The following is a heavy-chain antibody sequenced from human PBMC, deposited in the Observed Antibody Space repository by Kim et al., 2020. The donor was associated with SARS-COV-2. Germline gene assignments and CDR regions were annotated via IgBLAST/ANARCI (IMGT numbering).Heavy chain of an antibody. V-gene: IGHV4-59*13. CDR2: IFDSGNT. D-gene: IGHD6-19*01. CDR3: AREAEYYSDSTGLFHWYFDL. Sequence: SETLSLTCTVSGGSIRTYYWSWIRQPPGKGLEWIGYIFDSGNTNYSPSLKSRVSMSVDTSKNQFSLRLNSVTAADTAVYFCAREAEYYSDSTGLFHWYFDLWGRGTLVTVSS. J-gene: IGHJ2*01. CDR1: GGSIRTYY.